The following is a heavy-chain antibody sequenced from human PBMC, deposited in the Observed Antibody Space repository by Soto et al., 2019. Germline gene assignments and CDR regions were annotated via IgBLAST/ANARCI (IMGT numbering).Heavy chain of an antibody. Sequence: GGSLRLSCAASEFTSSSYAMNWVRQAPGKGLEWVSAISGSGGTTYYADSVKGRFTISRDSSENTVYLQMNRLRVEDTAVYYCAQDRDYRYFDYWGQGTLVTVSS. CDR2: ISGSGGTT. V-gene: IGHV3-23*01. CDR1: EFTSSSYA. D-gene: IGHD3-16*01. J-gene: IGHJ4*02. CDR3: AQDRDYRYFDY.